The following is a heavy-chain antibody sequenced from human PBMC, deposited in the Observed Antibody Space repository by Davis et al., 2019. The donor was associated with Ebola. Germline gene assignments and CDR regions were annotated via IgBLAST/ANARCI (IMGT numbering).Heavy chain of an antibody. Sequence: GESLKISCAASGFTFSGSAMHWVRQASGKGLEWVGRIRSKANSYATAYAASVKGRFTISRDDSKNTLYLQMNSLKTEDTAVYYCTTVWLGDWGQGTLVTVSS. D-gene: IGHD3-16*01. CDR3: TTVWLGD. CDR1: GFTFSGSA. V-gene: IGHV3-73*01. J-gene: IGHJ4*02. CDR2: IRSKANSYAT.